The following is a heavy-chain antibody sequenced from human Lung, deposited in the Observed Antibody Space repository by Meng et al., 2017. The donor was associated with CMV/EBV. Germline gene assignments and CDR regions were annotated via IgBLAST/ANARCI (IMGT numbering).Heavy chain of an antibody. Sequence: WGSLRLSCAASGFTFSSYAMHWVRQAPGKGLEWVAVISYDGSNKYYADSVKGRFTISRDNSKNTLYLQMNSLRAEDTAVYYCAREARGGGYCSSTSCYESYFDYWGQGXLVTVSS. V-gene: IGHV3-30-3*01. D-gene: IGHD2-2*01. CDR3: AREARGGGYCSSTSCYESYFDY. CDR1: GFTFSSYA. CDR2: ISYDGSNK. J-gene: IGHJ4*02.